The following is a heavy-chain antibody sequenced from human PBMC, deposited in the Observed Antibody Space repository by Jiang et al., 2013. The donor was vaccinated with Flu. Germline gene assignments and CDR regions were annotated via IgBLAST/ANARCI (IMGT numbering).Heavy chain of an antibody. V-gene: IGHV4-34*01. CDR3: AREKYSSGWPYFDY. J-gene: IGHJ4*02. CDR2: INRSGAT. Sequence: KPSETLSLTCAVYGGSFSAYRWNWIRQPPGKGLEWIGEINRSGATSYNPSLTSRVTISVDTSKNQFSLRLTSVTAADTAVYYCAREKYSSGWPYFDYWGQGTLVTVSS. CDR1: GGSFSAYR. D-gene: IGHD6-19*01.